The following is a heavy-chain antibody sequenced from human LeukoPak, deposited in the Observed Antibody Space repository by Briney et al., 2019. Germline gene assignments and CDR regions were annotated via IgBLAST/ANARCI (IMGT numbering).Heavy chain of an antibody. CDR2: IYYSGST. V-gene: IGHV4-39*01. Sequence: SETLSLTCTVSGGSISSSSYYWGWIRQPPGKGLEWIGSIYYSGSTYYNPSLKSRVTISVDTSKNQFSLKLSSVTAADTAVYYCARHEDLGAWFDPWGQGTLVTVSS. J-gene: IGHJ5*02. D-gene: IGHD3-16*01. CDR3: ARHEDLGAWFDP. CDR1: GGSISSSSYY.